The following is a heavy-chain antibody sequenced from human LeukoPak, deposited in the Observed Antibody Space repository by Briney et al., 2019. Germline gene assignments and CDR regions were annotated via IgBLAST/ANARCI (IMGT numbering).Heavy chain of an antibody. CDR3: ARGWRPTIAVAGLFDY. D-gene: IGHD6-19*01. CDR2: INPSSGGT. J-gene: IGHJ4*02. V-gene: IGHV1-2*06. CDR1: GYTFTGYY. Sequence: ASVKVSCKASGYTFTGYYMHWVRQAPGQGLEWMGRINPSSGGTNYAQKFQGRVTMTRDTSISTAYMELSRLRSDDTAVYYCARGWRPTIAVAGLFDYWGQGTLVTVSS.